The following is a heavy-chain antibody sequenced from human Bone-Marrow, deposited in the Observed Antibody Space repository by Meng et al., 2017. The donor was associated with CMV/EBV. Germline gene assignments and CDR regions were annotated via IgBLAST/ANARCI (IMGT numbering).Heavy chain of an antibody. CDR1: GGSISICYY. CDR3: ARDTDPYYYDSSGYSGGGMDV. D-gene: IGHD3-22*01. J-gene: IGHJ6*02. Sequence: SETLSLTCTVSGGSISICYYWSWIRQHSGKGLEWIGYIYYNGNTYYNPSLKSRLTISIDTSKNQFSLILSSVTAADTAVYYCARDTDPYYYDSSGYSGGGMDVWGQGTTVTVSS. V-gene: IGHV4-31*03. CDR2: IYYNGNT.